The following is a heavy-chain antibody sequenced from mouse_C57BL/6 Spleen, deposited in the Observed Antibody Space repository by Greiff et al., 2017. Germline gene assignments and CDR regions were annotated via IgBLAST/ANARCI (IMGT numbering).Heavy chain of an antibody. Sequence: QVQLQQSGAELVRPGASVTLSCKASGYTFTDYEMHWVKQTPVHGLEWIGAIDPETGGTAYNQKFKGKAILTADKSSSTAYMELSSLTYEDSAVYYCARGPYSNYVGWFAYWGQGTLVTVSA. CDR2: IDPETGGT. V-gene: IGHV1-15*01. J-gene: IGHJ3*01. D-gene: IGHD2-5*01. CDR3: ARGPYSNYVGWFAY. CDR1: GYTFTDYE.